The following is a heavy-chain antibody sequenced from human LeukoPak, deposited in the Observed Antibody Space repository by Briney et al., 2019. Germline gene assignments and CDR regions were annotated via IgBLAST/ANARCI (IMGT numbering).Heavy chain of an antibody. CDR1: GGSISSSSYY. V-gene: IGHV4-39*01. J-gene: IGHJ4*02. Sequence: PSETLSLTCTVSGGSISSSSYYWGWIRQPPGKGLEWIGSIYYSGSTYYNPSLKSRVTISVDTSKNQFSLKLSSVTAADTAVYYCARPSNSEPATIDYWGQGTLVTVSS. D-gene: IGHD4-11*01. CDR3: ARPSNSEPATIDY. CDR2: IYYSGST.